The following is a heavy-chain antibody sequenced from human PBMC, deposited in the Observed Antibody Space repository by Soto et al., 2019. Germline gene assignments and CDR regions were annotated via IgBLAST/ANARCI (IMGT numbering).Heavy chain of an antibody. J-gene: IGHJ3*02. CDR3: ARERCSGGSCYSVPDAFDI. D-gene: IGHD2-15*01. Sequence: GGSLRLSCAASGFTFSSYWMSWVRQAPGKGLEWVANIKQDGSEKYYVDSVKGRFTISRDNAKNSLYLQMNSLRAEDTAVYYCARERCSGGSCYSVPDAFDIWGQGTMVTVSS. V-gene: IGHV3-7*01. CDR2: IKQDGSEK. CDR1: GFTFSSYW.